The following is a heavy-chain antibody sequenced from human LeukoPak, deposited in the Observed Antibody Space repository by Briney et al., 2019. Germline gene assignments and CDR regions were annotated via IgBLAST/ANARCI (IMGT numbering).Heavy chain of an antibody. CDR2: IRSSGSTI. Sequence: PGGSLRLSCAASGFTFSDYYMSWIRQAPGKGLEWVSYIRSSGSTIYYADSVKGRFTISRDNAKNSLYLQMNSLRAEDTAVYYCARAAIQLWPGSDYWGQGTLVTVSS. V-gene: IGHV3-11*01. CDR3: ARAAIQLWPGSDY. CDR1: GFTFSDYY. D-gene: IGHD5-18*01. J-gene: IGHJ4*02.